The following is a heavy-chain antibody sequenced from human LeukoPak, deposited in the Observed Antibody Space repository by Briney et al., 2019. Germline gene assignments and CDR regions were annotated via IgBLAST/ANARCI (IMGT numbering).Heavy chain of an antibody. J-gene: IGHJ5*02. CDR2: ISSSSSYI. V-gene: IGHV3-21*01. CDR1: GFTFSSYT. D-gene: IGHD3-10*01. CDR3: ARDRGGWFDP. Sequence: PGGSLRLSCAASGFTFSSYTMNWVRQAPGKGLEWVSSISSSSSYIYYADSVKGRFTISRDNAKNSLYLQINSLRAEDTAVYYCARDRGGWFDPWGQGTLVTVSS.